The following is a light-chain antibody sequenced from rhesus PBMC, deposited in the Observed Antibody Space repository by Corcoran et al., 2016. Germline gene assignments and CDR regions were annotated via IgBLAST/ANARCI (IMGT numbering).Light chain of an antibody. V-gene: IGKV1S14*01. J-gene: IGKJ4*01. CDR1: QDINTY. Sequence: DIQMTQSPSSLSVSVGDTVTITCRASQDINTYLVWYQQKPGKAPKPLIYYASNLESGVPSRFSGSGSGTDFTLTISNLQPEDFATYYCQQHNNYPLTFGGGTKVDLK. CDR2: YAS. CDR3: QQHNNYPLT.